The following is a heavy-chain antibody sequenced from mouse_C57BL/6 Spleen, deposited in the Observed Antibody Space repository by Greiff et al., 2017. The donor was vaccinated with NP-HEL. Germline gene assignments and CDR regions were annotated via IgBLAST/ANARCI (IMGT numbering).Heavy chain of an antibody. D-gene: IGHD3-2*02. Sequence: QVQLQQSGAELVRPGASVTLSCKASGYTFTDYEMHWVKQTPVHGLEWIGAIDPETGGTAYNQKFKGKAILTADKTSSTAYMELRSLTSEDSAVYYCTRSGAQATDYWGQGTTLTVSS. CDR2: IDPETGGT. CDR3: TRSGAQATDY. V-gene: IGHV1-15*01. CDR1: GYTFTDYE. J-gene: IGHJ2*01.